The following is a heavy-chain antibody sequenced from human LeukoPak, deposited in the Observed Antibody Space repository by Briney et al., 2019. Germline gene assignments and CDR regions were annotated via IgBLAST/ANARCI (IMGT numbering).Heavy chain of an antibody. J-gene: IGHJ4*02. D-gene: IGHD5-12*01. V-gene: IGHV3-49*04. CDR3: SRLSGYDYDFDY. Sequence: GGSLRLSCTTSGFTFGAYAVSWVRQAPGRGLEWVGFITSKGYGATTQYAASVKGRFTISRDDSKSIAYLQINSLKTEDTAVYYCSRLSGYDYDFDYWGQGTLVTVSS. CDR2: ITSKGYGATT. CDR1: GFTFGAYA.